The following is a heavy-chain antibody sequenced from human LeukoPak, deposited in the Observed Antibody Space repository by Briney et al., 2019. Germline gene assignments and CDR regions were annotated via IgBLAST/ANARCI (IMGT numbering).Heavy chain of an antibody. D-gene: IGHD2-21*02. CDR2: ISTYNGNT. CDR1: GYTFTNYG. CDR3: ARVTAFPRGYFDY. J-gene: IGHJ4*02. V-gene: IGHV1-18*01. Sequence: ASVKVSCKASGYTFTNYGLSWARQAPGQGLEWMGWISTYNGNTNYAQKFQGRVTMTTDTSTSTGYMEMRSLRSDDTAVYYCARVTAFPRGYFDYWGQGTLVTVSS.